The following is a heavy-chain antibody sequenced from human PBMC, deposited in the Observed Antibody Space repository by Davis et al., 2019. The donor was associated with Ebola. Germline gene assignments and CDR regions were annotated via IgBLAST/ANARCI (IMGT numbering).Heavy chain of an antibody. V-gene: IGHV1-24*01. D-gene: IGHD6-25*01. CDR1: GYTLTELS. CDR2: FDPEDGET. Sequence: AASVKVSCKVSGYTLTELSMHWVRRAPGKGLEWMGGFDPEDGETIYAQKFLGRVTMTEDTSTDTAYMELSSLRSEDTAVYYCATAVSGLWYFDLWGRGTLVTVSS. J-gene: IGHJ2*01. CDR3: ATAVSGLWYFDL.